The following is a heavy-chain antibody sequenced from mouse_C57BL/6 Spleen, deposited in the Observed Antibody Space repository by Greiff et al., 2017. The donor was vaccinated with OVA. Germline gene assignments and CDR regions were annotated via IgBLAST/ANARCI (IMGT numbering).Heavy chain of an antibody. CDR2: IDPSDSYT. CDR3: ARRPEYYAMDY. Sequence: QVQLQQPGAELVMPGASVKLSCKASGYTFTSSWMHWVKQRPGQGLEWIGEIDPSDSYTNYNQKFKGKSTLTVDKSSSTAYMQLSSLTSEDSAVYYCARRPEYYAMDYWGQGTSVTVSS. V-gene: IGHV1-69*01. CDR1: GYTFTSSW. J-gene: IGHJ4*01.